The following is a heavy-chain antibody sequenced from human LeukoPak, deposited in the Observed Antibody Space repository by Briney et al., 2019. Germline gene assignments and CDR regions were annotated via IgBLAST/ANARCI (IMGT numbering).Heavy chain of an antibody. CDR2: IYTSGST. V-gene: IGHV4-4*07. J-gene: IGHJ3*02. Sequence: SETLSLTCTVSGGSISSYYWSWIRQPAGKGPEWIGRIYTSGSTNYNPSLKSRVTMSVDTSKNQFSLKLSSETAADTAVYYCARVPHYYGPGSYSYQDAFDIWGQGTMVTVSS. CDR1: GGSISSYY. CDR3: ARVPHYYGPGSYSYQDAFDI. D-gene: IGHD3-10*01.